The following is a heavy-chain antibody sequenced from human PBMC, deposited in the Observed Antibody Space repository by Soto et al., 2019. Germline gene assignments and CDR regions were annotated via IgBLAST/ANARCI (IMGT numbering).Heavy chain of an antibody. J-gene: IGHJ6*02. Sequence: GGSLRLSCAASGFTFGSYSMNWVRQAPGKGLEWVSSISSSSSYIYYADSVKGRFTISRDNAKNSLYLQMNSLRAEDTAVYYCARDNIAARTYYYYGMDVWGQGTTVTVSS. CDR3: ARDNIAARTYYYYGMDV. CDR1: GFTFGSYS. D-gene: IGHD6-6*01. CDR2: ISSSSSYI. V-gene: IGHV3-21*01.